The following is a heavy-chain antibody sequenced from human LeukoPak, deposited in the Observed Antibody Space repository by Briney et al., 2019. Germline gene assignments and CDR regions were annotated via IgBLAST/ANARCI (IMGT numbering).Heavy chain of an antibody. CDR2: ISSSRPTI. Sequence: GGSLRLSCAASGFTFSTYSMNWVRQAPGKGLEWVSYISSSRPTIYYADSVKGRFTISRDNAKNSLYLQMNSLRAEDTAVYYCAGAYCGGDCYSVYFDYWGQGTLVTVSS. CDR3: AGAYCGGDCYSVYFDY. D-gene: IGHD2-21*02. J-gene: IGHJ4*02. CDR1: GFTFSTYS. V-gene: IGHV3-48*04.